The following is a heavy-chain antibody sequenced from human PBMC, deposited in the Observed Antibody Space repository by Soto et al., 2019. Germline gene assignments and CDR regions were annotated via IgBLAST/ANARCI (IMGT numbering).Heavy chain of an antibody. CDR2: ISANGYNQ. Sequence: QVQLVXSGGGVVQPXXXLXLSCAASGFTFSTFASHWVRQAPGKGLEWVAAISANGYNQFYGHSVKGRFXXSXXXSLXXXXXXXXXXXXXXXXXXXXXXDKAXDXRXDTCYVPLXHWGQXXLXXXXS. CDR3: XXDKAXDXRXDTCYVPLXH. CDR1: GFTFSTFA. D-gene: IGHD2-15*01. V-gene: IGHV3-30*04. J-gene: IGHJ1*01.